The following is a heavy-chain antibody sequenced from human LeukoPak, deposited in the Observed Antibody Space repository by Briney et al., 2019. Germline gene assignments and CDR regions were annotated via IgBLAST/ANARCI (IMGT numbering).Heavy chain of an antibody. CDR1: GFTFSSYA. CDR3: ARYVKKGDFWSGYFDI. D-gene: IGHD3-3*01. CDR2: ISSSGSTI. J-gene: IGHJ3*02. V-gene: IGHV3-11*01. Sequence: GGSLRLSCAASGFTFSSYAMSWIRQAPGKGLEWVSYISSSGSTIYYADSVKGRFTISRDNAKNSLYLQMNSLRAEDTAVYYCARYVKKGDFWSGYFDIWGQGTMVTVSS.